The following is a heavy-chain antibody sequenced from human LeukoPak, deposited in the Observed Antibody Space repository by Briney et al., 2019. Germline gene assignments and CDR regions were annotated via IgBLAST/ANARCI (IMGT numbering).Heavy chain of an antibody. J-gene: IGHJ4*02. D-gene: IGHD1-7*01. V-gene: IGHV1-18*01. CDR3: ARAFNWNYRLLFDY. CDR2: ISAYNGNT. CDR1: GGTFSSHS. Sequence: GSSVKVSCKTSGGTFSSHSISWVRQAPGQGLEWMGWISAYNGNTNYAQKLQGRVTMTTDTSTSTAYMELRSLRSDDTAVYYCARAFNWNYRLLFDYWGQGTLVTVSS.